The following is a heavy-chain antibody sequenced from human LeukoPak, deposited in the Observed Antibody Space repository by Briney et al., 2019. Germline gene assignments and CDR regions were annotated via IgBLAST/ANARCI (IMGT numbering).Heavy chain of an antibody. Sequence: GGSLRLSCAASGFTFSSYAMSWVRQAPGKGLEWVPAISGSGSSTYYADSVKGRFTISRDNSKNTLYLQMNSLRAEDTAVYYCAKDSLSPYYYYYMDVWGKGTTVTVSS. CDR1: GFTFSSYA. V-gene: IGHV3-23*01. CDR3: AKDSLSPYYYYYMDV. CDR2: ISGSGSST. J-gene: IGHJ6*03.